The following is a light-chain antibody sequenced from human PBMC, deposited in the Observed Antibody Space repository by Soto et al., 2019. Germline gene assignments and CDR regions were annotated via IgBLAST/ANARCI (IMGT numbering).Light chain of an antibody. CDR3: QQSNYLPLT. CDR1: QDISRW. J-gene: IGKJ4*01. Sequence: DIPMTQSPSSVSASVGDRVTITCRARQDISRWLSWYQQKPGKAPKLLIYAASSLQSGVPSRFSGSGSGTYFTLTISSLQPDDFATYYCQQSNYLPLTFGGGTKVDI. CDR2: AAS. V-gene: IGKV1-12*01.